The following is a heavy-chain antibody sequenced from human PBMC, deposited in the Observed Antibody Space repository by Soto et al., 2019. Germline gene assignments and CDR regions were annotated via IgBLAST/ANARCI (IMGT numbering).Heavy chain of an antibody. CDR2: ISSSSSYI. CDR3: ARDHWGALDRSGWYEVDY. CDR1: GFTFSSYS. D-gene: IGHD6-19*01. J-gene: IGHJ4*02. Sequence: EVQLVESGGGLVKPGGSLRLSCAASGFTFSSYSMNWVRQAPGKGLEWVSSISSSSSYIYYADSVKGRFTISRDNAKNSLYLQMNSLRAEDTAVYSCARDHWGALDRSGWYEVDYWGQGTLVTVSS. V-gene: IGHV3-21*01.